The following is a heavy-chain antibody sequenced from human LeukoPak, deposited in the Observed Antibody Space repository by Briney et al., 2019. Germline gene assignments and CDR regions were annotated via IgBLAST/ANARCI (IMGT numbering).Heavy chain of an antibody. Sequence: PGGSLRLSCAASGFTFSSYAMSWVRQAPGKGLEWVSAISGSGGSTYYADSVKGRFTISRDNSKNTLYLQMNSLRAEDTAVYYCAKTGRRELSFIYFGYWGQGTLVTVSS. CDR3: AKTGRRELSFIYFGY. CDR2: ISGSGGST. V-gene: IGHV3-23*01. J-gene: IGHJ4*02. CDR1: GFTFSSYA. D-gene: IGHD3-16*02.